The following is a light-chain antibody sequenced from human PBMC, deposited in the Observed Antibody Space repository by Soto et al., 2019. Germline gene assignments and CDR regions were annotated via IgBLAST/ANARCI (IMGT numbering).Light chain of an antibody. CDR3: QQRSDWPPFT. V-gene: IGKV3-11*01. J-gene: IGKJ2*01. CDR2: ETS. CDR1: QSISAH. Sequence: EIVLTQSPATLSLSPGERATLSCRASQSISAHLAWYQQNPGQAPRLLIYETSSRATGVPGRFSGSGSGTDFTLTITSLEPEDFALYYCQQRSDWPPFTFGQGTKLEIK.